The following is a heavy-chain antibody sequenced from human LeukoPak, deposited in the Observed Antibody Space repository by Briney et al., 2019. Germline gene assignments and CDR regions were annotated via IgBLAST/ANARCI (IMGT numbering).Heavy chain of an antibody. CDR2: IYYSGST. CDR1: GGSISCYY. V-gene: IGHV4-59*01. Sequence: HSETLSLTCTVSGGSISCYYWSWIRQPPGKGLEWIGYIYYSGSTNYNPSLKSRVTISVDTSKNQFSLKLSSVTAADTAVYYCARDRGQWLLNWFDPWGQGTLVTVSS. D-gene: IGHD6-19*01. J-gene: IGHJ5*02. CDR3: ARDRGQWLLNWFDP.